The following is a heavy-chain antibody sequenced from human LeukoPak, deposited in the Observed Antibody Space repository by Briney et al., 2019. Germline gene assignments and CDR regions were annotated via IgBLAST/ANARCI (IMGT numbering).Heavy chain of an antibody. J-gene: IGHJ6*02. Sequence: PGGSLRLSCAASGFTFSSYAMSWVRRAPGKGLEWVSVIYSGGSTYYADSVKGRFTISRDNSENTLYLQLNSLRAEDTAVYYCARDKTQGYGMDVWGQGTTVTVSS. CDR2: IYSGGST. CDR1: GFTFSSYA. CDR3: ARDKTQGYGMDV. V-gene: IGHV3-66*01.